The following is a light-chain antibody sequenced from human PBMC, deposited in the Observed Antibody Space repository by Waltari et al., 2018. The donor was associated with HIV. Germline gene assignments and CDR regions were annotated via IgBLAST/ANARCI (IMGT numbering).Light chain of an antibody. CDR2: RNN. Sequence: QSVLTQPPSASGTPGQRVTISCSGSSSNIGSNYVYWYQQLPGTAPKLLIQRNNQRPSGVPDRFSGSKSGTSASLAISGLRSEDEAVYYCAAWDDSLSGYVVFGGGTKLTVL. CDR1: SSNIGSNY. J-gene: IGLJ2*01. CDR3: AAWDDSLSGYVV. V-gene: IGLV1-47*01.